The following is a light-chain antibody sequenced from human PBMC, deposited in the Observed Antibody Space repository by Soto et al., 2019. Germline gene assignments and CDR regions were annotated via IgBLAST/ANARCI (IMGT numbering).Light chain of an antibody. CDR1: QSVDSN. CDR3: QQYNTWPIT. Sequence: EIVMTQSPATLSGSPXARDTLSCRASQSVDSNFAWYQQRPGQAPRLLIYGASTRATDVPARFSASGSGTDFTLTISSLQSEDFVVYYCQQYNTWPITFGQGTRLEIK. J-gene: IGKJ5*01. CDR2: GAS. V-gene: IGKV3-15*01.